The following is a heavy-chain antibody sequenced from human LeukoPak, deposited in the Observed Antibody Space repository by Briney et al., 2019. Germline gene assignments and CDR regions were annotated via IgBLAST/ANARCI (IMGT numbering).Heavy chain of an antibody. CDR3: ARGLPTNAFDI. V-gene: IGHV3-23*01. J-gene: IGHJ3*02. CDR2: ISGSASST. CDR1: GFTFSGFA. D-gene: IGHD5-12*01. Sequence: GGSLRLSCAASGFTFSGFAMSWVRQAPGKGLEWVSTISGSASSTYSADSVKGRFTISRDNAKNTLYLQMNSLRAEDTAVYYCARGLPTNAFDIWGQGTMVTVSS.